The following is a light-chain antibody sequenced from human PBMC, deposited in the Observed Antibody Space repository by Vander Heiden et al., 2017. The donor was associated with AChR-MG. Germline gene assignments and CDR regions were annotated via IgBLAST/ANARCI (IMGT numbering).Light chain of an antibody. CDR2: QAS. CDR3: HQDDGAPQT. V-gene: IGKV4-1*01. CDR1: QSLLSSSNNENY. J-gene: IGKJ1*01. Sequence: DIVMTQSPDSLAVSLGERATINCKSSQSLLSSSNNENYLAWYQHKPGQPPKLLIYQASTRESGVPDRFSGSGSGTSFTLTISNLQAEDVAVYYCHQDDGAPQTFGQGTKVQIK.